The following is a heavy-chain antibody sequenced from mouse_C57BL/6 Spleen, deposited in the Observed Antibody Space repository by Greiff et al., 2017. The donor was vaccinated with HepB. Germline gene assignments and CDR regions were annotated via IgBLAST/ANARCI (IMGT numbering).Heavy chain of an antibody. D-gene: IGHD4-1*01. Sequence: DVMLVESGGDLVKPGGSLKLSCAASGFTFSSYGMSWVRQTPDKRLEWVATISSGGSYTYYPDSVKGRFTISRDNAKNTLYLQMSSLKSEDTAMYYCARPGRYYFDYWGQGTTLTVSS. V-gene: IGHV5-6*02. CDR3: ARPGRYYFDY. CDR2: ISSGGSYT. CDR1: GFTFSSYG. J-gene: IGHJ2*01.